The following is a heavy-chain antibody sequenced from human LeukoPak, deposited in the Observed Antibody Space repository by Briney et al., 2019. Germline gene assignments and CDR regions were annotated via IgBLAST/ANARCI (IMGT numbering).Heavy chain of an antibody. CDR1: GFTFSDYP. Sequence: GGSLRLSCAASGFTFSDYPMNWIRQAPGKGLEWVSNIRATSTTLYYQDYYADSVKGRFTSSRDNAKNSLYLQMDSLRVEDTAVYYCARLSGRDYNPRVFDYWGQGTLVTVSS. D-gene: IGHD4-11*01. CDR2: IRATSTTL. J-gene: IGHJ4*02. V-gene: IGHV3-48*01. CDR3: ARLSGRDYNPRVFDY.